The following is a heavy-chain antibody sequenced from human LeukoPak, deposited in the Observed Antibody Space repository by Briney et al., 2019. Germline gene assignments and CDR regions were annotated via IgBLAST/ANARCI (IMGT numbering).Heavy chain of an antibody. J-gene: IGHJ3*02. CDR2: VSSSGSTI. Sequence: QPGGSLRLSCAASGFTSSSYEMNWVRQAPGKGLEWVSYVSSSGSTIYYADSVKGRFTISRDNAKNSLYLQMNSLRAEDTAVYYYARDKLRWSLDAFDIWGQGTMVTVPS. V-gene: IGHV3-48*03. CDR3: ARDKLRWSLDAFDI. D-gene: IGHD4-23*01. CDR1: GFTSSSYE.